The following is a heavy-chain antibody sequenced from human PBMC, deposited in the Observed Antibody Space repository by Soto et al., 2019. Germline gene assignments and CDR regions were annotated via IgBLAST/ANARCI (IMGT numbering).Heavy chain of an antibody. CDR3: ARKVPLWDYGDYPDWFDP. J-gene: IGHJ5*02. CDR2: FYYSGST. CDR1: GGSISSSSYY. V-gene: IGHV4-39*01. Sequence: SETLSLTCIVSGGSISSSSYYWGWIRQPPGKGLEWIGSFYYSGSTYYSPSLKSRLTISGDTSKNQFSLRLSSVTAADTAVYYCARKVPLWDYGDYPDWFDPWGQGTLVT. D-gene: IGHD4-17*01.